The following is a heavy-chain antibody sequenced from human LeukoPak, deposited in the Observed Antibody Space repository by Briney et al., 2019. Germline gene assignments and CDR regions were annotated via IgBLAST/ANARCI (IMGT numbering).Heavy chain of an antibody. Sequence: ISHDGTTKYNADSVEGRFTISRDNSRNTLYLQMNSLRPDDTAVYFCARGFLEWLLYGGADYWGQGTLVTVSS. CDR3: ARGFLEWLLYGGADY. J-gene: IGHJ4*02. CDR2: ISHDGTTK. V-gene: IGHV3-30-3*01. D-gene: IGHD3-3*01.